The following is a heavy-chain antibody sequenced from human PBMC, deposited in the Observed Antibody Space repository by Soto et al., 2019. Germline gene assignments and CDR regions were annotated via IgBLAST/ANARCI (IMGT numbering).Heavy chain of an antibody. V-gene: IGHV3-33*03. D-gene: IGHD6-25*01. CDR1: GFDFSSYG. CDR3: AKHLIAGRLQSPFDL. CDR2: LGFDGGGR. Sequence: PGGSLRLSCAAFGFDFSSYGMHWVRQTPGKGLEWVAVLGFDGGGRYYADSVKGRFTISRDKSKKTLFLQMSNLRAEDTAVYYCAKHLIAGRLQSPFDLWGQGTPVTVSS. J-gene: IGHJ4*02.